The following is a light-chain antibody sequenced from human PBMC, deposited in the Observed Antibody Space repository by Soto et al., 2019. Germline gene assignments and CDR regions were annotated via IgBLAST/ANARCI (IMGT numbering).Light chain of an antibody. V-gene: IGKV3-20*01. CDR1: QSVNNNY. CDR3: QQFDGSLFT. CDR2: ATS. J-gene: IGKJ3*01. Sequence: EIVLTQSPGTLSLSPGERATLSCGASQSVNNNYLAWYQQKPGQAPRLLIYATSTRATGIPDRFSGSGSGTDFTLTISRLEPEDFAVYYCQQFDGSLFTFGPGTRVDIK.